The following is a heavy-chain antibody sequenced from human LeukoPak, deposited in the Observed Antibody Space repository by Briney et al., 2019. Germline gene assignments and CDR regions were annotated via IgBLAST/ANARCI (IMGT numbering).Heavy chain of an antibody. CDR3: ARDGIAVAGTTPPPYSYGMDV. CDR2: IYYSGST. V-gene: IGHV4-59*01. CDR1: GGSISSYY. D-gene: IGHD6-19*01. Sequence: PSETLSLTCTVSGGSISSYYWSWIRQPPGKGLEWIGYIYYSGSTNYNPSLKSRVTISVDTSKNQFSLKLSSVTAADTAVYYCARDGIAVAGTTPPPYSYGMDVWGQGTTVTVSS. J-gene: IGHJ6*02.